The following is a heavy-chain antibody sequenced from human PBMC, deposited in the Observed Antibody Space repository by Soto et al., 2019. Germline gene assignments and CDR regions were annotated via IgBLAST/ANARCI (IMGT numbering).Heavy chain of an antibody. V-gene: IGHV1-69*13. CDR1: GGTFSSYA. CDR3: ARVGDSSGYYYSFDY. J-gene: IGHJ4*02. Sequence: SVKVSCKASGGTFSSYAISWVRQAPGQGLEWMGGIIPIFGTANYAQKFQGRVTITADESTSTAYMELSSLRSEDTAVYYCARVGDSSGYYYSFDYWGQGTLVTVSS. D-gene: IGHD3-22*01. CDR2: IIPIFGTA.